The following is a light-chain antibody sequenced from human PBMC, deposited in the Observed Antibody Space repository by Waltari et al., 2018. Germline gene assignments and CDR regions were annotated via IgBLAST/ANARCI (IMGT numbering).Light chain of an antibody. J-gene: IGLJ1*01. V-gene: IGLV2-8*01. CDR3: NAYAGSNNFPYV. CDR1: SSDVGGYNY. Sequence: HSALTQPPSASGSPGQSVTISCTGTSSDVGGYNYVSWYQQHPGKAPKIMIYDVSKRPPGVPDRFPGSSAGNSASLTVSGLQAEDEADYYCNAYAGSNNFPYVFGTGTKVTVL. CDR2: DVS.